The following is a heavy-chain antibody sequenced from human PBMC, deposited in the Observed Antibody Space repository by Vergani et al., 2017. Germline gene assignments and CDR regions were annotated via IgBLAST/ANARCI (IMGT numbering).Heavy chain of an antibody. D-gene: IGHD3-10*01. J-gene: IGHJ4*02. CDR1: GYTFTGYY. CDR2: INPNRGGT. CDR3: ARDREGSSGY. V-gene: IGHV1-2*02. Sequence: QVQLVQSGAEVKKPGASVKVSCKASGYTFTGYYMHWVRQAPGQGLEWMGWINPNRGGTKYAKKFQGRVTMTRDMSISTAYMELSRLRFDDTAVYYCARDREGSSGYWGQGTLVTVSS.